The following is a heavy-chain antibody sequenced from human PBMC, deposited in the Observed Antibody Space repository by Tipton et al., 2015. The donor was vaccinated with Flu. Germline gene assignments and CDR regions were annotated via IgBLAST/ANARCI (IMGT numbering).Heavy chain of an antibody. Sequence: TLSLTCSVSGDSMGSRYFWGWIRQAPGKGLEWIGSIHHSGSTYYNPSVMSRVTVSVDTSKNQFSLKLNSVTAADTAVYYCARDPNYYDSGDYYPRGYFDLWGRGTLVTVSS. J-gene: IGHJ2*01. CDR3: ARDPNYYDSGDYYPRGYFDL. D-gene: IGHD3-22*01. CDR2: IHHSGST. CDR1: GDSMGSRYF. V-gene: IGHV4-38-2*02.